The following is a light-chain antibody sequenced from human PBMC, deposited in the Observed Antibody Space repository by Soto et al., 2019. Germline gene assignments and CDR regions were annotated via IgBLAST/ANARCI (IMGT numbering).Light chain of an antibody. CDR3: QQSYSTPYT. Sequence: DIQMTQSPSFLSASLGDRVIITCRASQTISSFLYWYQQRPGKAPKLLIYATSNLHSGVPSRFSGAGSGTDFTLTINSLQPEDFATYYCQQSYSTPYTFGQGTKL. V-gene: IGKV1-39*01. CDR1: QTISSF. CDR2: ATS. J-gene: IGKJ2*01.